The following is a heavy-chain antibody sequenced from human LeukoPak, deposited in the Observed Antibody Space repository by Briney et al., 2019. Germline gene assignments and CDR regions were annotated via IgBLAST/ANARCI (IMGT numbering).Heavy chain of an antibody. Sequence: ASVKVSCKASGYTFTSYGISWVRQAPGQGLEWMGWISAHNGNTNYAQKLQGRVTMTTDTSTSTAYMELRSLRSDDTAVYYCARDLGSGSYYKAEGMDVWGQGATVTVSS. CDR1: GYTFTSYG. CDR2: ISAHNGNT. J-gene: IGHJ6*02. D-gene: IGHD3-10*01. CDR3: ARDLGSGSYYKAEGMDV. V-gene: IGHV1-18*01.